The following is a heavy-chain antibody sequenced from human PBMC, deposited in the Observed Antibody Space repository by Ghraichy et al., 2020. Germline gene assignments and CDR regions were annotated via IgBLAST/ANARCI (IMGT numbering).Heavy chain of an antibody. V-gene: IGHV3-23*01. CDR1: GFTFSSYA. D-gene: IGHD2-15*01. CDR2: ISGSGGST. Sequence: GGSLRLSCAASGFTFSSYAMSWVRQAPGKGLEWVSAISGSGGSTYYADSVKGRFTISRDNSKNTLYLQMNSLRAEDTAVYYCAKGLEGYCSGGSCASDAFDIWGQGTMVTVSS. J-gene: IGHJ3*02. CDR3: AKGLEGYCSGGSCASDAFDI.